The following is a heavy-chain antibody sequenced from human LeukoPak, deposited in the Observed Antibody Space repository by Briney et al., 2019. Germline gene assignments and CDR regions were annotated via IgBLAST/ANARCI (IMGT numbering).Heavy chain of an antibody. D-gene: IGHD4-11*01. Sequence: GSLRLSCAASGFTFSSFFMTWVRQAPGKGLDWVSSITGSSGTTSYADSVKGRFTISRDNSENTLYLQMNSLRADDTAVYYXAKGKGMVXXNYXFDRWGQGSLVTVSS. CDR3: AKGKGMVXXNYXFDR. CDR2: ITGSSGTT. J-gene: IGHJ4*02. CDR1: GFTFSSFF. V-gene: IGHV3-23*01.